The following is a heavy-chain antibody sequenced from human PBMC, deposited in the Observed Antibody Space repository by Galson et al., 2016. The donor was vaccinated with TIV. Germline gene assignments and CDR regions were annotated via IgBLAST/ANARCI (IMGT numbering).Heavy chain of an antibody. D-gene: IGHD4-17*01. Sequence: SLRLSCAASGFTFSDYGMHWVRQAPGKGLEWVAVISYDGREQYYAGSVKGRFTISRDNSKNKLYLQMNSLRSDDTAMYYCAKDPRLYGDYFLHYFDYWGQGTLVTVSS. J-gene: IGHJ4*02. V-gene: IGHV3-30*18. CDR3: AKDPRLYGDYFLHYFDY. CDR2: ISYDGREQ. CDR1: GFTFSDYG.